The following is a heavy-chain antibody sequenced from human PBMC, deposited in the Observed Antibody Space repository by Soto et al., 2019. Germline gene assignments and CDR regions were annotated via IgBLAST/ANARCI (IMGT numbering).Heavy chain of an antibody. Sequence: PGGSLRLSCAASGFTFSSYSRNWVRQAPGKGLEWVSYISSSSSTIYYADSVKGRFTISRDNAKNSLYLQMNSLRDEDTAVYYCARDRAIVVVNQYYYGMDVWGQGTTVTVSS. V-gene: IGHV3-48*02. CDR3: ARDRAIVVVNQYYYGMDV. CDR1: GFTFSSYS. J-gene: IGHJ6*02. CDR2: ISSSSSTI. D-gene: IGHD3-22*01.